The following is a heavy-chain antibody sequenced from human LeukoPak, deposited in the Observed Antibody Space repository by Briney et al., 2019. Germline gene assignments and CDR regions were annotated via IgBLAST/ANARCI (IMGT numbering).Heavy chain of an antibody. CDR2: IRYDGSNK. J-gene: IGHJ4*02. CDR1: GFTFSSYG. V-gene: IGHV3-30*02. D-gene: IGHD3-3*01. Sequence: GGSLRLSCAASGFTFSSYGMHWVRQAPGKGLEWVSFIRYDGSNKYYADSVKGRFTISRDNSKNTLYLQMNSLRAEDTAVYYCARDAQSTIFGVVITDLQAYFDYWGQGTLVTVSS. CDR3: ARDAQSTIFGVVITDLQAYFDY.